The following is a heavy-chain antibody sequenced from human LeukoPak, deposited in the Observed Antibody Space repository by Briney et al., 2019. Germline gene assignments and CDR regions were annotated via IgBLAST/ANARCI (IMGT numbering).Heavy chain of an antibody. CDR3: ARDRARNGATGWFDS. V-gene: IGHV3-53*01. CDR1: GFTVSSNS. J-gene: IGHJ5*01. Sequence: GGSLRLSCTVSGFTVSSNSMSWVRQAPGKGLEWVSFIYSDNTHYSDSVKGRFTISRDNAKNTLYLQMNSLRAEDTAVYYCARDRARNGATGWFDSWGQGTLVTVSS. CDR2: IYSDNT. D-gene: IGHD1-26*01.